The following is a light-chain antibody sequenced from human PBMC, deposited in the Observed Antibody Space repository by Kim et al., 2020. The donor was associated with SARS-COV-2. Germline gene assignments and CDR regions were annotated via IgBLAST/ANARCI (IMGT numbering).Light chain of an antibody. CDR3: NSRDSSGNHLV. Sequence: ALGQTVRITCHGDSLRSYYSSWYQQKPGRAPVLVIYGKNNRPSGIPDRFSGSSSGNTASLTITGAQAEDEADYYCNSRDSSGNHLVFGTGTKVTVL. V-gene: IGLV3-19*01. CDR1: SLRSYY. CDR2: GKN. J-gene: IGLJ1*01.